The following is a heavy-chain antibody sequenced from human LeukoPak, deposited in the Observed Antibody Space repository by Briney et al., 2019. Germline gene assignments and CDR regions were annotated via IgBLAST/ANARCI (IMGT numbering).Heavy chain of an antibody. J-gene: IGHJ4*02. CDR1: GLTVGSKY. D-gene: IGHD3-3*01. CDR3: ATRPDDNDFPYFDF. Sequence: PGGSLRLSCAASGLTVGSKYMGWVRQAPGKGPEWVSVIYRGGDTYYADSVRGRFTVSRDISQNTLYLQMNRLRVEDTAVYYCATRPDDNDFPYFDFWGQGTLVLVSS. V-gene: IGHV3-66*01. CDR2: IYRGGDT.